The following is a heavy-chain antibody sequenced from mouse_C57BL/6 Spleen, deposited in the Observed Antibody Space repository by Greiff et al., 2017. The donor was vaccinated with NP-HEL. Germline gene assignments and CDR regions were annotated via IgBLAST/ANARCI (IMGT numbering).Heavy chain of an antibody. V-gene: IGHV1-55*01. Sequence: QVQLKQPGAELVKPGASVKMSCKASGYTFTSYWITWVKQRPGQGLEWIGDIYPGSGSTNYNEKFKSKATLTVDTSSSTAYMQLSSLTSEDSAVYYCARSGFITTVVASYYYAMDYWGQGTSVTVSS. J-gene: IGHJ4*01. CDR2: IYPGSGST. CDR3: ARSGFITTVVASYYYAMDY. CDR1: GYTFTSYW. D-gene: IGHD1-1*01.